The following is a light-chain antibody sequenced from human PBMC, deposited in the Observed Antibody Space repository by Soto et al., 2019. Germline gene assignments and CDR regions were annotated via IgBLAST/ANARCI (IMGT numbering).Light chain of an antibody. CDR1: QSVGSNY. CDR2: GAS. CDR3: QQYGGSVQT. V-gene: IGKV3-20*01. J-gene: IGKJ1*01. Sequence: EIVLTQFPGTLSLSPGERATLSCRASQSVGSNYLAWYQQRPGQPPNLLIFGASHRAPDIPDRFSGSASGTDFTLTISRLEPEDFAVYYCQQYGGSVQTFGQGTKVDIK.